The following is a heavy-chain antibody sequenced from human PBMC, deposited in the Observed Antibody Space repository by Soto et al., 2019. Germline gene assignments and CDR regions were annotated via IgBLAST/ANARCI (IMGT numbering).Heavy chain of an antibody. J-gene: IGHJ4*02. D-gene: IGHD6-19*01. CDR3: ARQGQWLDIDY. CDR2: IYYSGST. V-gene: IGHV4-39*01. Sequence: PSETLSLTCTVSGGSISSSSYYWGWIRQPPGKGLEWIGSIYYSGSTYYNPSLKSRVTISVDTSKNQFSLKLSSVTAADTAVYYCARQGQWLDIDYWGQGTPVTVSS. CDR1: GGSISSSSYY.